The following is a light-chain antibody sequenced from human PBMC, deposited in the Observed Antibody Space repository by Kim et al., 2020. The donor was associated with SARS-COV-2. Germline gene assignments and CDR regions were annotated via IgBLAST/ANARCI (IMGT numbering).Light chain of an antibody. V-gene: IGKV1-5*01. J-gene: IGKJ1*01. Sequence: IQMTQSPSTLSASVGDRVTITCRASQSINKCLAWYQQKPGTAPKLLIYDASTLESGVPSRFSGSGSETEFTLTISSLQPDDLATYYCQHYHAYWTFGQGTKVDIK. CDR3: QHYHAYWT. CDR1: QSINKC. CDR2: DAS.